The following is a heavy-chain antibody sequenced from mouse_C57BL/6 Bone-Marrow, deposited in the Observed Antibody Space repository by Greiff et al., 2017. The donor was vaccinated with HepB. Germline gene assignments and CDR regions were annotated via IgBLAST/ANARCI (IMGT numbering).Heavy chain of an antibody. Sequence: DVKLVESEGGLVQPGSSMKLSCTASGFTFSDYYMAWVRQVPEKGLEWVANINYDGSSTYYLDSLKSRFIISRDNAKNILYLQMSSLKSEDTATYYCARDLTDWDYWYFDVWGTGTTVTVSS. CDR3: ARDLTDWDYWYFDV. CDR1: GFTFSDYY. V-gene: IGHV5-16*01. D-gene: IGHD4-1*01. J-gene: IGHJ1*03. CDR2: INYDGSST.